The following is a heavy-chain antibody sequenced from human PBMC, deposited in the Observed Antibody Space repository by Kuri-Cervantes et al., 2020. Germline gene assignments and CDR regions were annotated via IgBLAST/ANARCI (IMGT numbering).Heavy chain of an antibody. Sequence: LSLTCAASGFTFSSYGMHWVRQAPGKGLEWVAVISYDGSNKYYADSVKGRFTISRDNSKNTLYLQMNSLRAEDTAVYYCAGGSSFDYWGQGTLVTVSS. CDR1: GFTFSSYG. V-gene: IGHV3-30*03. CDR2: ISYDGSNK. D-gene: IGHD2-15*01. J-gene: IGHJ4*02. CDR3: AGGSSFDY.